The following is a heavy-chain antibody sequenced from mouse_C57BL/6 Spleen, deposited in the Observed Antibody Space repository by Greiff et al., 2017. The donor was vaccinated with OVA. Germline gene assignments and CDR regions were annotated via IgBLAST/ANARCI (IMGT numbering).Heavy chain of an antibody. D-gene: IGHD1-1*01. Sequence: DVMLVESGGGLVKPGGSLKLSCAASGFTFSDYGMHWVRQAPEKGLEWVAYISSGSSTIYYADTVKGRFTISRDNAKNTLFLQMTSLRSEDTAMYYCARGVYYYGSSLFDYWGQGTTLTVSS. CDR3: ARGVYYYGSSLFDY. J-gene: IGHJ2*01. CDR1: GFTFSDYG. CDR2: ISSGSSTI. V-gene: IGHV5-17*01.